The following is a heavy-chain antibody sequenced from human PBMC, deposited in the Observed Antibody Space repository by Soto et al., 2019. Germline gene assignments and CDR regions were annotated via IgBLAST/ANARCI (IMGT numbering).Heavy chain of an antibody. V-gene: IGHV1-69*13. Sequence: SVKVSCKASGGTFSSYAMSWVGQAPVRVLEWMVGIIPIFGTANYAQKFQGRVTITADESKSKAYMELSSLRSEDTAVYYCARSFNYYYGMDVWGQGTTVTVSS. CDR2: IIPIFGTA. CDR1: GGTFSSYA. CDR3: ARSFNYYYGMDV. J-gene: IGHJ6*02.